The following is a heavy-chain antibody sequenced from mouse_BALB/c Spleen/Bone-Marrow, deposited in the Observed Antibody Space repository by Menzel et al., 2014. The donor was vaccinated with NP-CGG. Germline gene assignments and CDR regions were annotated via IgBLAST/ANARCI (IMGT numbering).Heavy chain of an antibody. CDR2: ILPGSGST. Sequence: VQLQQSGAELMKPGASVKISCKATGYTFSSYWIEWVKQRPGHGLEWIGEILPGSGSTNYNEKFKGKATFTADTSSNTAYIQPSSLTSEDSAVYYCARSRGGFYFDYWAQGTTLTVSS. D-gene: IGHD1-1*01. J-gene: IGHJ2*01. CDR1: GYTFSSYW. V-gene: IGHV1-9*01. CDR3: ARSRGGFYFDY.